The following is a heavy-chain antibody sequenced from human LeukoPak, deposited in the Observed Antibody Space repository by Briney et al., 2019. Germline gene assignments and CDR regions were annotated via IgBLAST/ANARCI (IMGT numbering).Heavy chain of an antibody. Sequence: GGSLKLSCATSGFTFSIYGMSWVRQAPGKGLEWVSYIGSSGSTVYYADSVKGRFTISRDNAKNSLYMQMESLRDEDTAIYYCARDTLEYSNSPDALDIWGQGTMVTVSS. CDR3: ARDTLEYSNSPDALDI. J-gene: IGHJ3*02. D-gene: IGHD4-23*01. CDR2: IGSSGSTV. CDR1: GFTFSIYG. V-gene: IGHV3-48*03.